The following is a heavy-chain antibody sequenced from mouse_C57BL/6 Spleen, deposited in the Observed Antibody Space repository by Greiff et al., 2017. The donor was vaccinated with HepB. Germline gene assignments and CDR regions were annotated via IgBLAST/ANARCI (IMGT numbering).Heavy chain of an antibody. CDR1: GYTFTSYW. Sequence: QVQLKQPGAELVKPGASVKLSCKASGYTFTSYWMHWVKQRPGQGLEWIGMIHPNSGSTNYNEKFKSKATLTVDKSSSTAYMQLSSLTSEDSAVYYCARGWDDYAMDYWGQGTSVTVSS. CDR3: ARGWDDYAMDY. V-gene: IGHV1-64*01. CDR2: IHPNSGST. D-gene: IGHD4-1*01. J-gene: IGHJ4*01.